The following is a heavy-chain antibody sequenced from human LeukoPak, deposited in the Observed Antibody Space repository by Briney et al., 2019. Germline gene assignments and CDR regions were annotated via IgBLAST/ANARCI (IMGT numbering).Heavy chain of an antibody. V-gene: IGHV3-33*01. CDR1: GFTFSSYG. CDR3: ARDRVAVADEKFDY. Sequence: GRSLRLSCAASGFTFSSYGMHWVRQAPGKGLEWVAVIWYDGSNKYYADSMKGRFTISRDNSKNTLYLQMNSLRAEDTAVYYCARDRVAVADEKFDYWGQGTLVTVSS. CDR2: IWYDGSNK. J-gene: IGHJ4*02. D-gene: IGHD6-19*01.